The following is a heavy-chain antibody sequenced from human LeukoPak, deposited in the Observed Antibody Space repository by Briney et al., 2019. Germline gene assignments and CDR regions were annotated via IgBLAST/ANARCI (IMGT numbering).Heavy chain of an antibody. CDR2: ISSSSSYI. Sequence: GRSPRLSCAASGFTFSSYSMNWVRQAPGKGLEWVSSISSSSSYIYYADSVKGRFTISRDNAKNSLYLQMNSLRAEDTAVYYCARDRTTVVNTYDYWGQGTLVTVSS. D-gene: IGHD4-23*01. J-gene: IGHJ4*02. CDR1: GFTFSSYS. V-gene: IGHV3-21*01. CDR3: ARDRTTVVNTYDY.